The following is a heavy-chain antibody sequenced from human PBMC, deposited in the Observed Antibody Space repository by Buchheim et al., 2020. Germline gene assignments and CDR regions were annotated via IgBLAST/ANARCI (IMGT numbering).Heavy chain of an antibody. CDR3: ARKQIAAAYFDY. Sequence: QLQLQESGPGLVKPSETLSLTCTVSGGPISSSSYYWGWIRQPPGKGLEWIGSFYHSRSTYYNPSLKSRVTISVATSMNQFSLKLSSVAAADTAVYYSARKQIAAAYFDYWGQGTL. V-gene: IGHV4-39*01. J-gene: IGHJ4*02. D-gene: IGHD6-13*01. CDR1: GGPISSSSYY. CDR2: FYHSRST.